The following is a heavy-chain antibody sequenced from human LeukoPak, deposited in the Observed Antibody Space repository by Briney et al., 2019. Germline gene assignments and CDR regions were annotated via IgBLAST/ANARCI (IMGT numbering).Heavy chain of an antibody. Sequence: GGSLRLSCAASGFTFSNAWMSWVRQAPGKGLEWVSAISGSGGSTYYADSVKGRFTISRDNSKNTLYLQMNSLRAEDTAVYYCAKDEGNYYDSSGSTYFDYWGQGTLVTVSS. J-gene: IGHJ4*02. CDR3: AKDEGNYYDSSGSTYFDY. CDR1: GFTFSNAW. D-gene: IGHD3-22*01. V-gene: IGHV3-23*01. CDR2: ISGSGGST.